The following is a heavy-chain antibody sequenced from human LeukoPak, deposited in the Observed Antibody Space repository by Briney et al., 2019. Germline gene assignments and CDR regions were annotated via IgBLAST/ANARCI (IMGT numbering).Heavy chain of an antibody. Sequence: SETLSLTCSVSGGSFSGYYWSWIRQPPGKGLEWIGEINHSGSTNYNPSLKSRVTISVDTSKNQFSLKLSSVTAADTAVYYCASQSSLSSSTSYGMDVWGQGTTVTVSS. CDR2: INHSGST. CDR3: ASQSSLSSSTSYGMDV. J-gene: IGHJ6*02. D-gene: IGHD2-2*01. V-gene: IGHV4-34*01. CDR1: GGSFSGYY.